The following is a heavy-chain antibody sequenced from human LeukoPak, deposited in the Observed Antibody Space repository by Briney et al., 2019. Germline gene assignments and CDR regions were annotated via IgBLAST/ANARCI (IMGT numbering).Heavy chain of an antibody. J-gene: IGHJ4*02. Sequence: PGGSLRLSCAASGFTFSSYSMNWVRQAPGKGLEWVSYISSSSSTIYYADSVKGRFTISRDNAKNSLYLQMNSLRAEDTAVYYCARGDYYDSSGYYYDYCWGQGTLVTVSS. CDR1: GFTFSSYS. CDR3: ARGDYYDSSGYYYDYC. D-gene: IGHD3-22*01. V-gene: IGHV3-48*01. CDR2: ISSSSSTI.